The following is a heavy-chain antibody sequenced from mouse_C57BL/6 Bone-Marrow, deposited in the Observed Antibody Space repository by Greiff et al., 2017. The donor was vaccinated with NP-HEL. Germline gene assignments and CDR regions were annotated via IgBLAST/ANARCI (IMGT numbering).Heavy chain of an antibody. CDR1: GYTFTSYW. CDR3: ARCHYYGKLLYAMDY. D-gene: IGHD1-1*01. V-gene: IGHV1-50*01. CDR2: IDPSDSYT. J-gene: IGHJ4*01. Sequence: QVQLQQPGAELVKPGASVKLSCKASGYTFTSYWMQWVKQRPGQGLEWIGEIDPSDSYTNYNQKFKGKATLTVDTSSSTAYMQLSSLTSEDSAVYYCARCHYYGKLLYAMDYWGQGTSVTVSS.